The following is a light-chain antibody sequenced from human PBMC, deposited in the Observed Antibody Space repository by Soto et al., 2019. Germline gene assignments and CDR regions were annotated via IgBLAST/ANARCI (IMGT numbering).Light chain of an antibody. V-gene: IGKV3-20*01. CDR2: GAS. CDR1: QSASSSY. CDR3: YQYGSSPAYT. Sequence: EIVLTQSPGTLSLSPGERATLSCRASQSASSSYLAWYQQKPGQAPRLIIYGASSSATGIPDRFSGSGAWTDVTLTIIRLEPEDFAVYYCYQYGSSPAYTFGQGTKLEIK. J-gene: IGKJ2*01.